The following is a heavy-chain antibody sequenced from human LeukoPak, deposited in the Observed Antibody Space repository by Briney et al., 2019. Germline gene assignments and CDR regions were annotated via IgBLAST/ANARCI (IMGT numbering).Heavy chain of an antibody. CDR2: ISHDGSYI. D-gene: IGHD3-22*01. CDR3: AGGDYYDRSGYYLY. Sequence: GRSLRLSCETSGFNFRTYEMHWVRQAPGKGPDWVALISHDGSYIQYADSVKGRFTISRDNSKNTLYLQLNSLRTEDTAVYYCAGGDYYDRSGYYLYWGQGTLVTVSS. CDR1: GFNFRTYE. J-gene: IGHJ4*02. V-gene: IGHV3-30*03.